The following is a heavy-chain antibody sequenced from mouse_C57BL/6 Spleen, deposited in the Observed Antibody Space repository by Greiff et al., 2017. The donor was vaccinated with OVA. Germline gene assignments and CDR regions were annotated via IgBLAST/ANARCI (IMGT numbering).Heavy chain of an antibody. CDR3: ARRGTVVGGDY. V-gene: IGHV1-50*01. J-gene: IGHJ2*01. D-gene: IGHD1-1*01. CDR2: IDPSDSYT. CDR1: GYTFTSYW. Sequence: QVQLQQPGAELLKPGASVKLSCKASGYTFTSYWMQWVKQRPGQGLEWIGEIDPSDSYTNYNQKFKGKATLTVDTSSSTAYMQLSSLTSEDSAVYYCARRGTVVGGDYWGQGTTLTVSS.